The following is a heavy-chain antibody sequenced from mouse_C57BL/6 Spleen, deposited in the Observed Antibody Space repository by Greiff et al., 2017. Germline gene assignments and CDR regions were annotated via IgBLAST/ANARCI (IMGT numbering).Heavy chain of an antibody. D-gene: IGHD6-5*01. CDR1: GFSLTSYG. J-gene: IGHJ4*01. Sequence: VQRVESGPGLVAPSQCLSITCTVSGFSLTSYGVHWVRQPPGKGLEWLVVIWSDGSTTYNSALNSRLSISKDNSKSQVFLKMNSLQTDDTAMYYCARQHSYPYYAMDYWGQGTSVTVSS. CDR3: ARQHSYPYYAMDY. CDR2: IWSDGST. V-gene: IGHV2-6-1*01.